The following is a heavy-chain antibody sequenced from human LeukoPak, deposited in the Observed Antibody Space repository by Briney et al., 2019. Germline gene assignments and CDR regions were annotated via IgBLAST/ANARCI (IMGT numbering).Heavy chain of an antibody. V-gene: IGHV4-59*08. CDR2: ISFSGTT. CDR1: GGSISSYY. CDR3: ARHVGGTTSDI. Sequence: SETLSLTCTVSGGSISSYYWSWIRQPPGKGLEWVGYISFSGTTNYSPSLKSRVTISVDTSKNQFSLKLSSVTAADTAVYYCARHVGGTTSDICGQGTMVTVSS. D-gene: IGHD1-1*01. J-gene: IGHJ3*02.